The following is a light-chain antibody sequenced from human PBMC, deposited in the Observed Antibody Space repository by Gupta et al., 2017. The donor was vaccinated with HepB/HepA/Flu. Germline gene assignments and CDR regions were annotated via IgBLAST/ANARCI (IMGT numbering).Light chain of an antibody. CDR3: CSYAGSSTFVV. CDR1: SSDVGSYNL. CDR2: EVS. J-gene: IGLJ2*01. V-gene: IGLV2-23*02. Sequence: SALPPPASVSGSPGQSITISCTGTSSDVGSYNLVSWYQQHPGKAPKLMIYEVSKRPPGVSNRFSGSKSGNTASLTISGLQAEDEADYYCCSYAGSSTFVVFGGGTKLTVL.